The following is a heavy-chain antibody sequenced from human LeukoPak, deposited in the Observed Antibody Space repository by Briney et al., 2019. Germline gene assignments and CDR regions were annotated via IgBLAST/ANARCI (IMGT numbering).Heavy chain of an antibody. CDR3: ARQSTAVALDAFDI. D-gene: IGHD6-19*01. CDR1: GGSFSGYY. Sequence: SETLSLTCAVYGGSFSGYYWSWIRQPPGKGLEWIGEINHSGSTNYNPSLKSRVTISVDTSKNQFSLKLSSVTAADTAVYYCARQSTAVALDAFDIWGQGTMVTVSS. V-gene: IGHV4-34*01. CDR2: INHSGST. J-gene: IGHJ3*02.